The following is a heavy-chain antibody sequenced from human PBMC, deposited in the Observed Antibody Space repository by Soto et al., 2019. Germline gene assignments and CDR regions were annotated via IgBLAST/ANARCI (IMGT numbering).Heavy chain of an antibody. V-gene: IGHV1-2*04. Sequence: ASVKVSCKASGYSFTGYYMHWVRPAPGQGLEWMGWINPNSGGTNYAQRFQGWVTMTRETSISTAYMGLSRLRSDDTGVYYGARAGGVDYYFWSGPYCYVKDVPGRGTTVPGSS. CDR1: GYSFTGYY. J-gene: IGHJ6*02. CDR3: ARAGGVDYYFWSGPYCYVKDV. CDR2: INPNSGGT. D-gene: IGHD3-3*01.